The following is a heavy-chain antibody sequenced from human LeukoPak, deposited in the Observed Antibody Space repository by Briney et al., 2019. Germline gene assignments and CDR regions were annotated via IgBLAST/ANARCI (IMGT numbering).Heavy chain of an antibody. Sequence: GGSLRLSCAASGFTFSSYSMNWVRQAPGKGLEWVSSISSSSSYIYYADSVKGRFTISRDNAKNSLYLQMNSLRAEDTAVYYCARDWVSTLSYNYYYGMDVWGQGTTVTVSS. CDR3: ARDWVSTLSYNYYYGMDV. CDR1: GFTFSSYS. J-gene: IGHJ6*02. CDR2: ISSSSSYI. D-gene: IGHD3-16*01. V-gene: IGHV3-21*01.